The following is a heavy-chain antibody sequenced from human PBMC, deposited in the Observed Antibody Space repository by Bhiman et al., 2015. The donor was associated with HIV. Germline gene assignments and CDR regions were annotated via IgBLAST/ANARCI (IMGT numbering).Heavy chain of an antibody. CDR3: AREAVAGSVYFNY. V-gene: IGHV3-7*01. Sequence: EVQLVESGGGLVQPGGSLRLSCAASGFTFNNYWMSWVRQAPGKGLEWVANIKQDGSEKHYVDSVKGRFTISRDNTKNSLYLQMNTLRAEDTALYYCAREAVAGSVYFNYWGQGTVVTVSS. CDR2: IKQDGSEK. CDR1: GFTFNNYW. J-gene: IGHJ4*02. D-gene: IGHD6-19*01.